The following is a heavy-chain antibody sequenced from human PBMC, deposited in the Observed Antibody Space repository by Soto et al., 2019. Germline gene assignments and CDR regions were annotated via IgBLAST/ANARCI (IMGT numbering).Heavy chain of an antibody. D-gene: IGHD4-17*01. J-gene: IGHJ4*02. CDR2: ISHSGT. V-gene: IGHV4-31*03. Sequence: QVQLQESGPGLVKPSQTLSLTCTVSGGSISSGGYYWSWIRQHPGTGQEWIGYISHSGTYYSPSLESRVTISADTSKNQFSLKLSSVTAADTALYYCASGGRNTVTGDFWGQGTLVTVSS. CDR1: GGSISSGGYY. CDR3: ASGGRNTVTGDF.